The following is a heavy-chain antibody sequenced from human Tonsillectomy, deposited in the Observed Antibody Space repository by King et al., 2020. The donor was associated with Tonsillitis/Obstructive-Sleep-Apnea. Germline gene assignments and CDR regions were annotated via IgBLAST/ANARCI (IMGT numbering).Heavy chain of an antibody. V-gene: IGHV4-34*01. Sequence: VQLQQWGAGLLKPSETLSLTCAVYGGSFSGYYWSWIRQPPGKGLEWIGEINHSGSTNYNPSLKSRVTISVYTSKNQFSLKLSSVTAADTAVYNCARGTGTTAFDIWGQGTMVTVSS. CDR3: ARGTGTTAFDI. J-gene: IGHJ3*02. CDR1: GGSFSGYY. CDR2: INHSGST. D-gene: IGHD1-1*01.